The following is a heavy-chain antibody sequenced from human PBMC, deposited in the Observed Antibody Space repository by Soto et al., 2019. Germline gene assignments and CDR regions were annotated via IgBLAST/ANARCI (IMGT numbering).Heavy chain of an antibody. CDR2: ILYDESDQ. CDR3: AKDGTHLWSKQYYFDS. Sequence: GGSLRLSCSASGFTFSDYTMHWVRQAPGRGLEWVAIILYDESDQYYSDSVKGRFTISRDNSKNTLYLQMHSQTTEDTAVYYCAKDGTHLWSKQYYFDSWGQGALVTVSS. V-gene: IGHV3-30*18. J-gene: IGHJ4*02. CDR1: GFTFSDYT. D-gene: IGHD1-26*01.